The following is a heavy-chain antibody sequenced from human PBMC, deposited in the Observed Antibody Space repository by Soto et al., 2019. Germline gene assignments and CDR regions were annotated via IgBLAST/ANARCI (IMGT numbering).Heavy chain of an antibody. D-gene: IGHD5-18*01. J-gene: IGHJ6*02. CDR3: AKECIQLWSLSDYGMDV. CDR2: ISGSGGST. Sequence: GGALRVSCAASGFTFSRYAMSWVRRAPGKGLEWVSAISGSGGSTYYADFVKGRFTISRDNSKNTLYLQMNSLRAEDTAVYYCAKECIQLWSLSDYGMDVWGQGTTVTVSS. V-gene: IGHV3-23*01. CDR1: GFTFSRYA.